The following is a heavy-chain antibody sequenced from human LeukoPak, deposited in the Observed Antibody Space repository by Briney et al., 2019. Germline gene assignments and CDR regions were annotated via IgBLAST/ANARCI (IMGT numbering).Heavy chain of an antibody. J-gene: IGHJ6*02. Sequence: GGSLRLSCAASGFTFSSYEMNWVRQAPGKGLEWVSYISSSGSTIYYADSVRGRFTISRDNAKNSLYLQMNSLRAEDTAVYYCARVSAAYGMDVWGQGTTVTVSS. CDR3: ARVSAAYGMDV. D-gene: IGHD6-13*01. CDR2: ISSSGSTI. V-gene: IGHV3-48*03. CDR1: GFTFSSYE.